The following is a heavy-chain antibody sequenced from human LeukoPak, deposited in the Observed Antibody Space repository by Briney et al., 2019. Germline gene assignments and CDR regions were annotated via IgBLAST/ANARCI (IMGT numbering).Heavy chain of an antibody. CDR3: ARQSSDYYYYYIDV. J-gene: IGHJ6*03. V-gene: IGHV4-39*01. CDR1: GGSISSSHYY. CDR2: IYYSGTT. Sequence: SETLSLTCTVSGGSISSSHYYWGWIRQPPGKGLGWIGSIYYSGTTYYNPSLESRVTISDDTSKNRFSLMLTSVTAADTAVYYCARQSSDYYYYYIDVWGEGTTVIVSS.